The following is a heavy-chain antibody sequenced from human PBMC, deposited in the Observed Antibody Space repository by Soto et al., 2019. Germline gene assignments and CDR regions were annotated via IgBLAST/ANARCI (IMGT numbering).Heavy chain of an antibody. J-gene: IGHJ4*02. Sequence: QVQLQESGPGLVKPSETLSLTCTVSGGSISSYYWSWIRQPPGKGLEWIGYIYYSGSTNYNPSLKSRVTISVDTSKNQFSLKLSSVTAADTAVYYCAREGPGARWLRYSDYWGQGTLVTVSS. CDR1: GGSISSYY. V-gene: IGHV4-59*01. CDR3: AREGPGARWLRYSDY. CDR2: IYYSGST. D-gene: IGHD5-12*01.